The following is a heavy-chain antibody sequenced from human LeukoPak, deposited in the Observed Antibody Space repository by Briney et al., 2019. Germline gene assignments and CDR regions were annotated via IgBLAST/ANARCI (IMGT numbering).Heavy chain of an antibody. CDR3: ARGLRSADAFDI. J-gene: IGHJ3*02. CDR2: IYYSGST. CDR1: GGSISSYY. Sequence: PSETLPLTCTVSGGSISSYYWSWIRQPPGKGLEWIGYIYYSGSTNYNPSLKSRVTISVDTSKNQFSLKLSSVTAADTAVYYCARGLRSADAFDIWGQGTMVTVSS. V-gene: IGHV4-59*01.